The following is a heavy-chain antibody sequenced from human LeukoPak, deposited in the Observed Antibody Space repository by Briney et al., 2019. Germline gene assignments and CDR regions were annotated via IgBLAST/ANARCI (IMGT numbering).Heavy chain of an antibody. V-gene: IGHV4-31*03. CDR2: IHHSGST. D-gene: IGHD6-19*01. Sequence: SETLPLTCTVSGGSISSGDYSWSWIRQHPGKGLEWIGYIHHSGSTYYNLSLKSRVTISVDTSQNQFSLKLTSVTAADTAVYYCARQVRGWSSHNDYWGQGTLVTVSS. CDR1: GGSISSGDYS. CDR3: ARQVRGWSSHNDY. J-gene: IGHJ4*02.